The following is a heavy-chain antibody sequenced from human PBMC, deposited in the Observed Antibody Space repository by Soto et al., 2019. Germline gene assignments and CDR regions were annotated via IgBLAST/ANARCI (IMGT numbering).Heavy chain of an antibody. Sequence: EVQLLESGGGLVQPGGSLRLSCAASGFTFSSYAMSWVRQAPGKGLEWVSVIRSSGDRTYYADSVKGRFTISRDNSKNTLYMQMNSLRAEDTAVYCCAKQQGPGTPYYYAMDVWGQGTTVTVSS. J-gene: IGHJ6*02. CDR2: IRSSGDRT. CDR3: AKQQGPGTPYYYAMDV. CDR1: GFTFSSYA. V-gene: IGHV3-23*01. D-gene: IGHD1-1*01.